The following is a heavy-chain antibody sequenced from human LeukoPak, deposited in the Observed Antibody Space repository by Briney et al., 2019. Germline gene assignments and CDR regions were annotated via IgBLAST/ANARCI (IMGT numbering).Heavy chain of an antibody. CDR1: GYTFTSYS. CDR3: AREGGYDHSPLRHYYYYGMDV. V-gene: IGHV1-3*01. J-gene: IGHJ6*02. D-gene: IGHD5-12*01. Sequence: ASVKVSCKASGYTFTSYSMHWVRQAPGQRLEWMGWINAGNGNTKYSQKFRGRVTITRDTSASTAYMELSSLRSEDTAVYYCAREGGYDHSPLRHYYYYGMDVWGQGTTVTVSS. CDR2: INAGNGNT.